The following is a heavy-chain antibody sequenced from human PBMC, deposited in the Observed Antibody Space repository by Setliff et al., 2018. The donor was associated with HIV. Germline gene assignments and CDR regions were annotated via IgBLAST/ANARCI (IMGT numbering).Heavy chain of an antibody. CDR3: ASRVYYYDDFRTLREEGFVP. D-gene: IGHD3-22*01. Sequence: SETLSLTCSVSGGSISDNKYYWSWIRQPPGKGLEWTGSIYHSGKTYYNPSLKSRPTISVDTSKNQFSLNLSSVTAADTAVYYCASRVYYYDDFRTLREEGFVPWGQGTLVTVSS. V-gene: IGHV4-39*01. CDR2: IYHSGKT. CDR1: GGSISDNKYY. J-gene: IGHJ5*02.